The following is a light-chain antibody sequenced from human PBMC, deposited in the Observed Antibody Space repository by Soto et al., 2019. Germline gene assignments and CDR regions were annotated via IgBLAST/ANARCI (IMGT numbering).Light chain of an antibody. V-gene: IGLV2-14*03. J-gene: IGLJ7*01. CDR2: DVS. CDR3: SSYTTSSTLAV. Sequence: QSALTQPASVSGSPGQSITISCTGTSSDVGGYDYVSWYQQHPGKAPKLMIYDVSYRPSGVSNRFSGSKSGNTASLTISGLHAEDEAEYYCSSYTTSSTLAVFGGGTQLTVL. CDR1: SSDVGGYDY.